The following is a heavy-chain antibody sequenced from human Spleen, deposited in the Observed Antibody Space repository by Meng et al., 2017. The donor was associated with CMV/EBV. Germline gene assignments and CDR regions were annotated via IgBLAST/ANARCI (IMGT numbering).Heavy chain of an antibody. D-gene: IGHD1-1*01. CDR1: GFTFSTYT. CDR3: AKDQGGELERLFDY. Sequence: GGSLRLSCAASGFTFSTYTMNWVRQAPGKGLEWVSGISWNSGSIGYADSVKGRFTISRDNAKNSLYLQMNSLRAEDMALYYCAKDQGGELERLFDYWGQGTLVTVSS. CDR2: ISWNSGSI. J-gene: IGHJ4*02. V-gene: IGHV3-9*03.